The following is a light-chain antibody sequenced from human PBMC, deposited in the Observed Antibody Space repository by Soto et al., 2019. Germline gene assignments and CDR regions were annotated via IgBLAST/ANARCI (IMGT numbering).Light chain of an antibody. CDR2: SNN. J-gene: IGLJ1*01. Sequence: QSVLTQPPSASGTPGQRVTISCSGSSSNIGSNPVNWYQQLPGTAPKLLIYSNNQRPSGVPDRFSGSKSGPSASLAISGLQSEDEPDYDCAAWDGSMNSLYIFATGSKVTVL. V-gene: IGLV1-44*01. CDR1: SSNIGSNP. CDR3: AAWDGSMNSLYI.